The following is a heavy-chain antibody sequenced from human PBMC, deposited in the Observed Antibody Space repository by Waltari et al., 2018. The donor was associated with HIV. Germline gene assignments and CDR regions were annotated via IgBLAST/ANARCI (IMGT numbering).Heavy chain of an antibody. D-gene: IGHD6-6*01. Sequence: EVQLVESGGGLVQPGGSLRLSCSASGFNFRNYDMNWVRQAPGKRREWLSYISRGSAAIYQADSVKGLFTISRDNAKNSLYLQMDSLRGEDTAVYYCARDSNTTARRSGMDLWGQGTTVTVSS. CDR1: GFNFRNYD. J-gene: IGHJ6*02. V-gene: IGHV3-48*03. CDR3: ARDSNTTARRSGMDL. CDR2: ISRGSAAI.